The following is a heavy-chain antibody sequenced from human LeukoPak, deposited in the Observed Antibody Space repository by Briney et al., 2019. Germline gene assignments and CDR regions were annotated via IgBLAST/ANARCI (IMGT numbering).Heavy chain of an antibody. CDR2: ISGSGGST. CDR3: AKGERYYYGSGPADY. D-gene: IGHD3-10*01. J-gene: IGHJ4*02. V-gene: IGHV3-23*01. Sequence: PGGSLRLSCAASGFTFSSYAMSWVRQAPGKGLEWVSAISGSGGSTYYADSVKGRFTTSRDNSKNTLYLQMNSLRAEDTAVYYCAKGERYYYGSGPADYWGQGTLVTVSS. CDR1: GFTFSSYA.